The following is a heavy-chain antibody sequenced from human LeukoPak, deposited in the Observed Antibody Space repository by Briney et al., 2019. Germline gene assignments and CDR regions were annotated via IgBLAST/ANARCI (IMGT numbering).Heavy chain of an antibody. CDR1: GFTFSSYA. J-gene: IGHJ3*02. CDR2: ISGSGGST. CDR3: ANVYDFWSPGLDAFDI. Sequence: RSGGSLRLSCAASGFTFSSYAMSWVRQAPGKGLEWVSAISGSGGSTYYADSVKGRFTISRDNSKNTLYLQMNSLRAEDTAVYYCANVYDFWSPGLDAFDIWGQGTMVTVSS. V-gene: IGHV3-23*01. D-gene: IGHD3-3*01.